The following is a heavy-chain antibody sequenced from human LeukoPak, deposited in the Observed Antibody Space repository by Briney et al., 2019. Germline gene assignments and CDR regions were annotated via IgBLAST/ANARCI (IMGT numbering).Heavy chain of an antibody. D-gene: IGHD6-19*01. CDR1: GFTFSSYA. CDR2: ISYDGSNK. Sequence: PGGSLRLSCAASGFTFSSYAMHWVRQAPGKGLEWVAVISYDGSNKYYADSVKGRFTISRDNSKNTLYLQMNSLRAEDTAVYYCARDLEGTIAVAGTASIDYWGQGTLVTVSS. V-gene: IGHV3-30-3*01. J-gene: IGHJ4*02. CDR3: ARDLEGTIAVAGTASIDY.